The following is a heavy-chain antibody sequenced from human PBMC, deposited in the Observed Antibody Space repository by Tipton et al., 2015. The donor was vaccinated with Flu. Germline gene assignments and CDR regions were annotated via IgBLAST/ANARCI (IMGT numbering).Heavy chain of an antibody. Sequence: TLSLTCAVSGDSISSDFYWAWIRQFPGKGLEWIGTVSRTGSTIYNPSLKSRVTISVDTSKKQFSLQVRSVTAADTAVYYCARDPSLGMPDYFDHWGQGTLVTASS. CDR2: VSRTGST. D-gene: IGHD2-2*01. V-gene: IGHV4-38-2*02. CDR1: GDSISSDFY. J-gene: IGHJ4*02. CDR3: ARDPSLGMPDYFDH.